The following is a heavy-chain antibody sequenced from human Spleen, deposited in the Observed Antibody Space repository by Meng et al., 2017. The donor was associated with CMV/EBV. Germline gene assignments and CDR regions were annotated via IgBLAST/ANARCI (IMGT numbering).Heavy chain of an antibody. Sequence: ASVKVSCKASGGTFSSYIISWVRQAPGQGLEWMGWISAYNGNTNYAQKLQGRVTMTTDTSTSTAYMELRSLRSDDTAVYYCARDGRGYYGSGSYKPFDPWGQGTLVTVSS. V-gene: IGHV1-18*01. J-gene: IGHJ5*02. D-gene: IGHD3-10*01. CDR1: GGTFSSYI. CDR2: ISAYNGNT. CDR3: ARDGRGYYGSGSYKPFDP.